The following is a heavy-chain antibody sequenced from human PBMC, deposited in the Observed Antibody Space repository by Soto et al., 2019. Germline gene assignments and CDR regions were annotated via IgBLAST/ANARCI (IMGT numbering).Heavy chain of an antibody. CDR3: ARWDWNYVGADGMDV. D-gene: IGHD1-7*01. V-gene: IGHV5-10-1*01. J-gene: IGHJ6*02. CDR1: GYSFTSYW. Sequence: GESLKISCKGSGYSFTSYWISWVRQMPGKGLEWMGRIDPSDSYTNYSPSFQGHVTISADKSISTAYLQWSSLKASDTAMYYCARWDWNYVGADGMDVWGQGTTVTVSS. CDR2: IDPSDSYT.